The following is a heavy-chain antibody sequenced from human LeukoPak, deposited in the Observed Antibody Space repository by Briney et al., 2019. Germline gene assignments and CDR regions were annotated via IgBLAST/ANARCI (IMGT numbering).Heavy chain of an antibody. CDR3: AKTGSSSWGYFDY. V-gene: IGHV3-23*01. J-gene: IGHJ4*02. CDR1: GFTFSSYA. D-gene: IGHD6-13*01. CDR2: ISGSGGST. Sequence: GESLRLSCAASGFTFSSYAMSWVRQAPGKGLEWVSAISGSGGSTYCADSVKGRFTISRDNSKNTLYLQMNSLRPEDTAVYYCAKTGSSSWGYFDYWGQGTLVTVSS.